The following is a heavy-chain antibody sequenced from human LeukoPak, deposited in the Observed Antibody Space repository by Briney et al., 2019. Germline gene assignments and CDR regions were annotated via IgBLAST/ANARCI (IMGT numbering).Heavy chain of an antibody. Sequence: PGGSLRLSCAASVFTFCNAWVSGARRAPGKGLPWVGRNKSKTDGGRTDYAAPVKGRFTISRDDSKNTLYLQMNSLKTEDTAVYYRTSEGDSYFDYWGQGTLVTVSS. CDR1: VFTFCNAW. D-gene: IGHD1-26*01. J-gene: IGHJ4*02. V-gene: IGHV3-15*01. CDR2: NKSKTDGGRT. CDR3: TSEGDSYFDY.